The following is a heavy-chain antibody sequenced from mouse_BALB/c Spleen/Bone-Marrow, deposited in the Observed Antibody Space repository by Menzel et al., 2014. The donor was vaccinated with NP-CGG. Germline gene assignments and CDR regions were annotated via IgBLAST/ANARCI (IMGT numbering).Heavy chain of an antibody. J-gene: IGHJ4*01. CDR2: ITDDGGST. V-gene: IGHV5-12-2*01. CDR3: TRPRYPLYVRDP. Sequence: VQLKESGGGLVQPGGSLKLSCVVSGITFRSNTMSWIRQTPEKRLEWVAYITDDGGSTYYPDIVKGRFTISRDNAKNTLYLQMSSLKSEDTAMFFCTRPRYPLYVRDPWGQGTSDTVSS. CDR1: GITFRSNT.